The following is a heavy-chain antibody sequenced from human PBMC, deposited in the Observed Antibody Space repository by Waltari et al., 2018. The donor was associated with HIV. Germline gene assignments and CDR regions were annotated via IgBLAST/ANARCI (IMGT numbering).Heavy chain of an antibody. V-gene: IGHV3-23*01. CDR3: AKDRSYDSSGYFDY. J-gene: IGHJ4*02. Sequence: EVQLLESGGDLQQPGGYLRLSCAASGFIFSSYAMCWVRQALGRGRGGVSSINGGTTGTFYAYSVKGRFTISRDSSKNTLYLQMNSLRAEDTAVYYCAKDRSYDSSGYFDYWGEGTLVTVSS. CDR2: INGGTTGT. D-gene: IGHD3-22*01. CDR1: GFIFSSYA.